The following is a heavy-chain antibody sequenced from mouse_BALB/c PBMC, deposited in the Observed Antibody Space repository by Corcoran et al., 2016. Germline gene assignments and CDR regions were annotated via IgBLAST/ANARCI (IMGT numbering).Heavy chain of an antibody. D-gene: IGHD2-4*01. CDR3: ASPSTMITTIDY. V-gene: IGHV1-9*01. Sequence: QVQLQQSGAELMKPGASVKISCKATGYTFSSYWREWVKQRPGHGLEWIGEILPGSGSTNYNEKFKGKATFTADTSSNTAYMQLSSLTSEDSAVYYCASPSTMITTIDYWGQGTTLTVSS. CDR1: GYTFSSYW. CDR2: ILPGSGST. J-gene: IGHJ2*01.